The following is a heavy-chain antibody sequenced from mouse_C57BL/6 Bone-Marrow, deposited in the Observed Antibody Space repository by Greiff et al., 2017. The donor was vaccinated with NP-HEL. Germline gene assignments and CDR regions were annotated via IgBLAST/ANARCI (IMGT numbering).Heavy chain of an antibody. CDR1: GYTFTSYW. J-gene: IGHJ4*01. D-gene: IGHD1-1*01. V-gene: IGHV1-74*01. CDR2: IHPSDSDT. Sequence: VQLQQPGAELVKPGASVKVSCKASGYTFTSYWMHWVKQRPGQGLEWIGRIHPSDSDTNYNQKFKGKATLTVDKSSSTAYMQLSSLTSEDSAVYYCAAGPIYYYGSSTGDYWGQGTSVTVSS. CDR3: AAGPIYYYGSSTGDY.